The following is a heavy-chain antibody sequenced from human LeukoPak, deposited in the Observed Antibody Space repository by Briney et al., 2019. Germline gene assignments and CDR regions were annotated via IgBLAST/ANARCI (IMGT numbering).Heavy chain of an antibody. J-gene: IGHJ4*02. Sequence: GGSLRLSCAASSSYAMSWVRQAPGKGLEGGSAISGSGGSRSYADSVKGRFTISRDNSKNTLYLQMNSLRAEDTAVYYCAKFPDSTGYYYPFDYWGQGTLVTVSS. D-gene: IGHD3-22*01. V-gene: IGHV3-23*01. CDR2: ISGSGGSR. CDR1: SSYA. CDR3: AKFPDSTGYYYPFDY.